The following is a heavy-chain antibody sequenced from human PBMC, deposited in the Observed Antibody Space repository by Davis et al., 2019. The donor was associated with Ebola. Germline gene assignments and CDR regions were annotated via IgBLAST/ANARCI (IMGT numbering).Heavy chain of an antibody. J-gene: IGHJ6*02. CDR3: ARSHYYNGQDL. CDR2: THPEGVTI. Sequence: ESLKIPCPAPGFAFRAYWMHRIRETPEDLLWVADTHPEGVTIRYADSVRGRFTISRDNVNSILYLQMNSLRPEDSAIYYCARSHYYNGQDLWGQGTRVTVSS. D-gene: IGHD3-10*01. CDR1: GFAFRAYW. V-gene: IGHV3-74*01.